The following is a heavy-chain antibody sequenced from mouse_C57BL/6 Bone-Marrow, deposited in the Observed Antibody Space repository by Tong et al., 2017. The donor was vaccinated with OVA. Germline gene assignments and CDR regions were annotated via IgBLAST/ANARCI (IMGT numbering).Heavy chain of an antibody. J-gene: IGHJ3*01. D-gene: IGHD2-5*01. Sequence: VQLQESGAELVKPGASVKMSCKASGYTFTTYPIEWMKQNRGKSLEWIGNFHPYNDDTKYNEKFKGKATLTVEKSSSTVYLELSRLTSDDSAVYYCARYDYSNYQAWFAYWGQGTLVTVSA. CDR3: ARYDYSNYQAWFAY. CDR2: FHPYNDDT. CDR1: GYTFTTYP. V-gene: IGHV1-47*01.